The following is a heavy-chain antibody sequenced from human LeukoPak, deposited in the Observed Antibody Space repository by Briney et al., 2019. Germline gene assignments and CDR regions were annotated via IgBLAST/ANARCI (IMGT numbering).Heavy chain of an antibody. V-gene: IGHV4-38-2*01. Sequence: SETLSLTCAVSGYSISSGYYWGWIRQPPGKGLEWIGSIYHSGSTYYNPSLKSRVTISVDTPKNQFSLKLSSVTAADTAVYYCARHVYHPVTTVWAFDIWGQGTMVTVSS. CDR1: GYSISSGYY. CDR3: ARHVYHPVTTVWAFDI. D-gene: IGHD4-17*01. J-gene: IGHJ3*02. CDR2: IYHSGST.